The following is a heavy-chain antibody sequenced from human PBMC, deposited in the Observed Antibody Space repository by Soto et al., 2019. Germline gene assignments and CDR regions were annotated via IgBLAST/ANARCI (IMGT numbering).Heavy chain of an antibody. CDR1: GGTFSSYA. V-gene: IGHV1-69*13. Sequence: AASVKVSCKASGGTFSSYAISWVRQAPGQGLEWMGGIIPIFGTANYAQKFQGRVTITADESTSTAYMELSSLRSEDTAVYYCARSQTRYYYDSSGYYGYWGQGTLVTVSS. CDR3: ARSQTRYYYDSSGYYGY. J-gene: IGHJ4*02. CDR2: IIPIFGTA. D-gene: IGHD3-22*01.